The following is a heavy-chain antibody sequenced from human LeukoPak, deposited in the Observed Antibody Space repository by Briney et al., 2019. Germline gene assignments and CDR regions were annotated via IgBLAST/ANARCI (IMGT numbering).Heavy chain of an antibody. V-gene: IGHV1-8*01. CDR2: MNPNSGNT. Sequence: ASVKVSCKASGYTFTSYDINWVRQATGQGLEWIGWMNPNSGNTGYAQKFQGRVTMTRNTSISTAYMDLRSLRSDDTAVYYCARDPRHKYGNFDNWGQGTLVTVSS. J-gene: IGHJ4*02. CDR1: GYTFTSYD. CDR3: ARDPRHKYGNFDN. D-gene: IGHD2/OR15-2a*01.